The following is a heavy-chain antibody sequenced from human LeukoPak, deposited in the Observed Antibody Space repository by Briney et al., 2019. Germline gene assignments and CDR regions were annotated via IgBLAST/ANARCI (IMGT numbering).Heavy chain of an antibody. CDR1: GFTFSGYW. Sequence: GGSLRLSCAASGFTFSGYWMSWVRQAPGKGLEWVANIKQDGSEKYYVDSVKGRFTISRDNAKNSLYLQMNSLRAEDTAVYYCARDAIDITMIVVVTYHFDYWGQGTLVTVS. CDR3: ARDAIDITMIVVVTYHFDY. J-gene: IGHJ4*02. V-gene: IGHV3-7*01. D-gene: IGHD3-22*01. CDR2: IKQDGSEK.